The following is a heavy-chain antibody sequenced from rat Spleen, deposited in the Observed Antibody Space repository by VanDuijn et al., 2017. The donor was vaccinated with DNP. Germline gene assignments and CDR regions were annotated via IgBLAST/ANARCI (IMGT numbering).Heavy chain of an antibody. Sequence: EVQLVESGGGLVQPGRSLKLSCAASGFTFSNYGMAWVRQTPPKGLEWVASITYSGGTTYYRDSVRGRFTISRDNAKSTLYLQMDSLRSEETATYYCAKAGGYSPWYFDYWGQGVMVTVSS. CDR2: ITYSGGTT. CDR3: AKAGGYSPWYFDY. V-gene: IGHV5S11*01. D-gene: IGHD1-11*01. CDR1: GFTFSNYG. J-gene: IGHJ2*01.